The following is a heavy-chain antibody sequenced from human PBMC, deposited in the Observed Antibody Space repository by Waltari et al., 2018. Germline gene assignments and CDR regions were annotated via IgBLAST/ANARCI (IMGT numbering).Heavy chain of an antibody. Sequence: QVQLQESGPGLVKPSETLSLTCTVSGGSISSYYWSWIRQPPGKGLEWIGYIYYSGGTNNNPTLKSRVTISVDTSKNQFSMKLSSVTAADTAVYYCARDGTAAGLGPWYFDLWGRGTLVTVSS. CDR2: IYYSGGT. V-gene: IGHV4-59*01. D-gene: IGHD6-13*01. J-gene: IGHJ2*01. CDR3: ARDGTAAGLGPWYFDL. CDR1: GGSISSYY.